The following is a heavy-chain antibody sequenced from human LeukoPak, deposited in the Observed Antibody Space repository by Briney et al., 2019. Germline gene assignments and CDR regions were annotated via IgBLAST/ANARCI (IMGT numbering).Heavy chain of an antibody. D-gene: IGHD6-19*01. CDR1: GFIVSSNY. CDR2: IYTGGNT. Sequence: GGSLRLSCAASGFIVSSNYMNWVRQAPGKGLEWASVIYTGGNTYYADSVKGRFTISRDNSKNTLYLQMHSLRAEDTAVYYCASPSSGQSFDIWGQGTMVTVSS. CDR3: ASPSSGQSFDI. V-gene: IGHV3-53*01. J-gene: IGHJ3*02.